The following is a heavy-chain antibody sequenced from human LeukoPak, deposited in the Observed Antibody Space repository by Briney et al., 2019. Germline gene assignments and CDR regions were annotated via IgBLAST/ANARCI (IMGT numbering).Heavy chain of an antibody. V-gene: IGHV4-39*01. J-gene: IGHJ5*02. D-gene: IGHD5-18*01. CDR1: GGSISSSSYY. CDR3: AKGAGGFSYYNWFDP. CDR2: IYYSGST. Sequence: PSETLSLTCTVSGGSISSSSYYWGWIRQPPGKGLEWIGSIYYSGSTYYNASLKSRVTISVDTSKNQFSLKLSSVTAADTAVYYCAKGAGGFSYYNWFDPWGQGTLVTVSS.